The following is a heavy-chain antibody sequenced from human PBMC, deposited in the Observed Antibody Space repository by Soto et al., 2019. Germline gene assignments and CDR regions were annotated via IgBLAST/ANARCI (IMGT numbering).Heavy chain of an antibody. D-gene: IGHD6-19*01. V-gene: IGHV3-30*18. Sequence: GGSLRLSCAASGFTFSSYGMHWVRQAPGKGLEWVAVISYDGSNKYYADSVKGRFTISRDNSKNTLYLQMNSLRAEDTAVYYCAKPGRGAVADKVDYWGQGTLVTVSS. CDR3: AKPGRGAVADKVDY. CDR1: GFTFSSYG. CDR2: ISYDGSNK. J-gene: IGHJ4*02.